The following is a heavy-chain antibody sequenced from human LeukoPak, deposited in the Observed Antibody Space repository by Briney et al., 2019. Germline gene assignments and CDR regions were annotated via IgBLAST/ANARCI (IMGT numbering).Heavy chain of an antibody. CDR3: ARALYTYGGFDGFDY. V-gene: IGHV4-31*03. Sequence: KTSETLSLTCTVSGGSIISGGYYWSWIRQHPGKGLEWMGYIYYSGTTYYNPSLKSRLTISVDTSKNQFSLELRSVTAADTAVYYCARALYTYGGFDGFDYWGQGTLVTVFS. CDR2: IYYSGTT. CDR1: GGSIISGGYY. J-gene: IGHJ4*02. D-gene: IGHD5-18*01.